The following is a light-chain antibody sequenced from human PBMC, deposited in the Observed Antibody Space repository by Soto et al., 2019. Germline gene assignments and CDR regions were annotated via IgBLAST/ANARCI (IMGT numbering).Light chain of an antibody. V-gene: IGKV3-15*01. Sequence: EIVMTQSPATLSVSPGERVTLSCRASQSVSSNLAWYQQKPGQAPRLLIYGASTRATGIPARFSGSGSGTEFTLTISSLQSEDFAVYYCQQYHSYPVTFGGGTQVEIK. CDR2: GAS. J-gene: IGKJ4*01. CDR1: QSVSSN. CDR3: QQYHSYPVT.